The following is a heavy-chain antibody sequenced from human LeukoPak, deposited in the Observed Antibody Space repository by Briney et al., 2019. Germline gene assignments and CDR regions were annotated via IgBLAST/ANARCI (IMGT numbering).Heavy chain of an antibody. Sequence: GGSLRLSCAASGFTFSSYAMSWVRQAPGKGLEWVSAISGSGGSTYYADSVKGRFTISRDNSKNPLYLQMNSLRAEDTAVYYCAKSQGIAARHSWFDPWGQGTLVTVSS. CDR1: GFTFSSYA. V-gene: IGHV3-23*01. CDR3: AKSQGIAARHSWFDP. D-gene: IGHD6-6*01. J-gene: IGHJ5*02. CDR2: ISGSGGST.